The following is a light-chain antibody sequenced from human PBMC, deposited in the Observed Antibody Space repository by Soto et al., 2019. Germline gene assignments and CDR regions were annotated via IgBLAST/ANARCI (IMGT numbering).Light chain of an antibody. CDR3: QHYNHWPYT. J-gene: IGKJ2*01. Sequence: EIALTQSPATLSVSPGERATLSCRASQSVSSNLAWYQQKPGQPPRLLIYGVSTRATGIPARFSGSGSGTDFTLTISSLQSEDFAVYFCQHYNHWPYTFGQGTKLEIK. CDR2: GVS. V-gene: IGKV3-15*01. CDR1: QSVSSN.